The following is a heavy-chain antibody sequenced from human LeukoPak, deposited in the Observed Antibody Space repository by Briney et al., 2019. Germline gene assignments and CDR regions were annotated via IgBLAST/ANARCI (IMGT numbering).Heavy chain of an antibody. CDR3: ASFAGSLYGDYISGMDV. Sequence: GGSLRLSCAASGFTFSSYSMNWVRQAPGKGLEWVSSISSSSSYIYYADSVKGRFTISRDNAKNSLYLQMNSLRAEDTAVYYCASFAGSLYGDYISGMDVWGQGTTVTVSS. D-gene: IGHD4-17*01. CDR1: GFTFSSYS. V-gene: IGHV3-21*01. J-gene: IGHJ6*02. CDR2: ISSSSSYI.